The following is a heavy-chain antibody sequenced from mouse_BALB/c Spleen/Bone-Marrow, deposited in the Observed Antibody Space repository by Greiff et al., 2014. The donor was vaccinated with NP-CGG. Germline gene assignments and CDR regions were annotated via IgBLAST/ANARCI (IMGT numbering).Heavy chain of an antibody. J-gene: IGHJ2*01. D-gene: IGHD4-1*01. V-gene: IGHV1-14*01. CDR2: ITPYNDDT. Sequence: EVKLMESGPELVKPGASVKMSCKASGYTFTSYLIHWVKQKPGQGLEWIGYITPYNDDTKYNEKFKGKATLTSDKSSSTAYMGLSSLTSEDSAVYYCARWGGTPYFDYWGQGTTLTVSS. CDR1: GYTFTSYL. CDR3: ARWGGTPYFDY.